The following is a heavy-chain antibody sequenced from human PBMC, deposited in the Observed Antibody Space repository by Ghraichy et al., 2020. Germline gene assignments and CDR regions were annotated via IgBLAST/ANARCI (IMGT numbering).Heavy chain of an antibody. Sequence: ASVKVSCKVSGYTLTELSMHWVRQAPGKGLEWMGGFDPEDGETIYAQKFQGRVTMTEDTSTDTAYMELSSLRSEDTAVYYCATGGVAATRFDYWGQGTLVTVSS. CDR1: GYTLTELS. CDR3: ATGGVAATRFDY. J-gene: IGHJ4*02. CDR2: FDPEDGET. D-gene: IGHD6-19*01. V-gene: IGHV1-24*01.